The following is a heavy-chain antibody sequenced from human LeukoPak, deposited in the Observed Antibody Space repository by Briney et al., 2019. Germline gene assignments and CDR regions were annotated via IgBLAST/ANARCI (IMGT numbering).Heavy chain of an antibody. CDR3: ARDNYDSSGYYYYYMDV. CDR2: LNTSGST. J-gene: IGHJ6*03. V-gene: IGHV4-4*07. D-gene: IGHD3-22*01. CDR1: GGSISNFY. Sequence: SETLSLTCTVSGGSISNFYWSWIRQPAGKGPEWIGRLNTSGSTKYNSSLKSRVTMSVDTSKNQFSLKLSSVTAADTAVYYCARDNYDSSGYYYYYMDVWGKGTTVTISS.